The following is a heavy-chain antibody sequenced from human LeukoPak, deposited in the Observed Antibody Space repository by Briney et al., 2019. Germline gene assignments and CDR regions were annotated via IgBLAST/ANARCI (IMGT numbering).Heavy chain of an antibody. Sequence: GGSLRLSCAASGFTFSSYGMHWVRQAPGKGLEWVAVISYDGSNKYYADSVKGRFTISRDNSKNTLYLQMNSLRAEDTAVYYCAKARRDGYNWDYFDYWGQGTLVTVSS. V-gene: IGHV3-30*18. CDR3: AKARRDGYNWDYFDY. CDR2: ISYDGSNK. J-gene: IGHJ4*02. CDR1: GFTFSSYG. D-gene: IGHD5-24*01.